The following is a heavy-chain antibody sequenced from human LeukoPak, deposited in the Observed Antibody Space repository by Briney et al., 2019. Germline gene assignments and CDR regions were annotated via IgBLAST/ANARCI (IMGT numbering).Heavy chain of an antibody. CDR2: IKQDGSEK. CDR3: AREAWYFDS. J-gene: IGHJ4*02. CDR1: GFTFSRYW. Sequence: PGGSLRLSCAASGFTFSRYWMNWVRQAPGKGLEWVTNIKQDGSEKNYVDSVKGRFTISRDNAKSSLYLQMNSLRAEDTAVYYCAREAWYFDSWGQGTLITVSS. V-gene: IGHV3-7*01.